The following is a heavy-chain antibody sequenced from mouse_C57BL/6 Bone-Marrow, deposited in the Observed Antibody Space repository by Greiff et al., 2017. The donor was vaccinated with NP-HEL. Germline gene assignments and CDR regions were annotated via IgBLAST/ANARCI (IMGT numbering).Heavy chain of an antibody. D-gene: IGHD1-1*01. J-gene: IGHJ1*03. CDR1: GYTFTSYG. CDR2: IYPRSGNT. V-gene: IGHV1-81*01. CDR3: APYYYGSSYSDV. Sequence: VKLMESGAELARPGASVKLSCKASGYTFTSYGISWVKQRTGQGLEWIGEIYPRSGNTYYNAKFKGKATLTADKSSSTAYMELRSLTSEDSAVYFCAPYYYGSSYSDVWGTGTTVTVSS.